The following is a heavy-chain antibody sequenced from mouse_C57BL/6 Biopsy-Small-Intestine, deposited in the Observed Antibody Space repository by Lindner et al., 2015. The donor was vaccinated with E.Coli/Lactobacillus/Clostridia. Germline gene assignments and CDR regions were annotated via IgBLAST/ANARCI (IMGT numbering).Heavy chain of an antibody. CDR3: ARCYYSNYGAMDY. V-gene: IGHV1-14*01. Sequence: VQLQESGPELAKPGASVKMSCKASGYTFTSYVMHWVKQKPGQGLEWIGYINPYNDGTKYNEKFKGKATLTSDKSSSTAYMELSSLTSEDSAVYYCARCYYSNYGAMDYWGQGTSVTVSS. CDR2: INPYNDGT. D-gene: IGHD2-5*01. J-gene: IGHJ4*01. CDR1: GYTFTSYV.